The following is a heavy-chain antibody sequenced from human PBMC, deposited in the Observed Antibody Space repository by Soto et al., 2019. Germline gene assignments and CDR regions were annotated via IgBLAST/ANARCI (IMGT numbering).Heavy chain of an antibody. V-gene: IGHV1-2*02. CDR3: AREYSSSSSWFDP. D-gene: IGHD6-6*01. J-gene: IGHJ5*02. CDR2: INPNSGGT. Sequence: ASVKVPCKASGYTFTGYYMHWVRQAPGQGLEWMGWINPNSGGTNYAQKFQGRVTMTRDTSISTAYMELSRLRSDDTAVYYCAREYSSSSSWFDPWGQGTLVTVSS. CDR1: GYTFTGYY.